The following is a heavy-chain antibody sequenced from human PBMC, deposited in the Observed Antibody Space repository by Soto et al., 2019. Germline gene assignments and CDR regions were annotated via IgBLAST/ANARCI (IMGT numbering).Heavy chain of an antibody. CDR1: GFTFSSYA. CDR2: ISGSGGST. V-gene: IGHV3-23*01. D-gene: IGHD3-3*01. Sequence: EVQLLESGGGLVQPGGSLRLSCAASGFTFSSYAMSWVRQAPGKGLERVSAISGSGGSTYYADSVKGRFTISRDNSKNTLYLQMNSLSAEDTAVYYCAKMQFVEWLPSYYFDYWGQGTLVTVSS. CDR3: AKMQFVEWLPSYYFDY. J-gene: IGHJ4*02.